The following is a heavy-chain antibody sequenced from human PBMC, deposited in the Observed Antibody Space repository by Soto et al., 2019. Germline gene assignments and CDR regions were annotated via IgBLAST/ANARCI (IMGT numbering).Heavy chain of an antibody. CDR3: ARVGGTGGYTYGLDY. Sequence: ASVKVSCKASGCTFSSYAISWVRQAPGQGLEWMGGIIPVFGTGIYAQKFQGRVTITADKSTNTAYMELSSLRSEDTAVYFCARVGGTGGYTYGLDYWGQGTLVTAPQ. J-gene: IGHJ4*02. D-gene: IGHD5-18*01. CDR1: GCTFSSYA. CDR2: IIPVFGTG. V-gene: IGHV1-69*06.